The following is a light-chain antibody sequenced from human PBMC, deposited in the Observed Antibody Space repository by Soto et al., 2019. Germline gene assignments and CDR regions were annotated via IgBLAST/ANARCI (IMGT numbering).Light chain of an antibody. CDR1: QSVSSSY. CDR2: XXS. J-gene: IGKJ5*01. V-gene: IGKV3-20*01. CDR3: QQYGSSPEIT. Sequence: EIVLTQSPGTLSLSPGERATLSCRASQSVSSSYLAWYQQKPGQAPXLLLXXXSRRXTGIPDRFSGSGSGTDFNLTISRLEPEDFAVYYCQQYGSSPEITFGKGTRMEIK.